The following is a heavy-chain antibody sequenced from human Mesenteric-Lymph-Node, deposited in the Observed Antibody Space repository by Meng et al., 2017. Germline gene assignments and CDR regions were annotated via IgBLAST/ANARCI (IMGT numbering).Heavy chain of an antibody. V-gene: IGHV3-74*01. CDR1: GFTFTDHW. CDR3: ARGIEHSGWYRGQFDY. J-gene: IGHJ4*02. D-gene: IGHD6-19*01. Sequence: GESLKISCAASGFTFTDHWMHWVRQGPGKGLVWVSRINPDGSNPTYADSVKGRFTISRDNAKNTVYLQMSSLRGEDTAVYYCARGIEHSGWYRGQFDYWGQGTLVTVSS. CDR2: INPDGSNP.